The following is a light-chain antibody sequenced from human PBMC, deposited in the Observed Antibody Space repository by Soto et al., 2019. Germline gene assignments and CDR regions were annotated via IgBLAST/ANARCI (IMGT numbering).Light chain of an antibody. J-gene: IGLJ2*01. CDR3: QVWDSSSDHVV. Sequence: SYELTQPPSGSVAPGKTARLTCGGNNIGSKSVHWYQQKPGQAPVLVIYYDSDRPSGLPERFSGSNSGNTATLTISRVEAGDEADYYCQVWDSSSDHVVFGGGTQLTVL. CDR1: NIGSKS. V-gene: IGLV3-21*04. CDR2: YDS.